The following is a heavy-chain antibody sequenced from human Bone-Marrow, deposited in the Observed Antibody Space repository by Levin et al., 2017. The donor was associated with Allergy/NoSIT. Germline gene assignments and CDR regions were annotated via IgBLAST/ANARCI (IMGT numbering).Heavy chain of an antibody. CDR2: IYSSGTS. V-gene: IGHV4-61*02. CDR3: ARDHLDNILSGYYLGWFDP. J-gene: IGHJ5*02. Sequence: PSETLSLICTVSGDSIGSSKSYWSWIRQPAGKGLEWIGRIYSSGTSDIDPSFKGRVTISLDTSKNQVSLKVTSVTAADTAVDYCARDHLDNILSGYYLGWFDPWGQGTLVTVSS. CDR1: GDSIGSSKSY. D-gene: IGHD3-9*01.